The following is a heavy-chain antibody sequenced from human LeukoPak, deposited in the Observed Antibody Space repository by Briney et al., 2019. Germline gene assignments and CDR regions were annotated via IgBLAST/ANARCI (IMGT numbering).Heavy chain of an antibody. Sequence: GKSLKISCKGSGYSFTFYWIAWVRQMSGKGLEWMGIIYPGDSDTRYSPSFQGQVSISADKSINTAYLQWSSLEASDTAIYYCARQDGSGIYYFDNWGQGTLVPSPQ. CDR2: IYPGDSDT. CDR3: ARQDGSGIYYFDN. D-gene: IGHD3-10*01. V-gene: IGHV5-51*01. CDR1: GYSFTFYW. J-gene: IGHJ4*02.